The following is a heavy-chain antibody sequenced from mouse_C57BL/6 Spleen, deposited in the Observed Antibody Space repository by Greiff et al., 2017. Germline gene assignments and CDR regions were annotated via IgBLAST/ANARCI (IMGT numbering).Heavy chain of an antibody. D-gene: IGHD1-1*01. CDR2: ISSGGSYT. CDR3: ARRDITTVVEGYFDV. Sequence: EVHLVESGGDLVKPGGSLKLSCAASGFTFSSYGMSWVRQTPDKRLEWVATISSGGSYTYYPDSVKGRFTISRDNAKNTLYLQMSSLKSEDTAMYYCARRDITTVVEGYFDVWGTGTTVTVSS. V-gene: IGHV5-6*01. J-gene: IGHJ1*03. CDR1: GFTFSSYG.